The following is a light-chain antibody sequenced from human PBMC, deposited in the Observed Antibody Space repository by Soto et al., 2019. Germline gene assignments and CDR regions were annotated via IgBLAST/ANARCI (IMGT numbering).Light chain of an antibody. CDR2: GAS. J-gene: IGKJ1*01. CDR3: QQYGSSPST. CDR1: QSVTSSY. Sequence: EIVLTQSPGTLSLSPGERATLSCRASQSVTSSYLAWYQQTPGQAPRLLIYGASTRATGIPDRFSGSGSDTHFTLTISRLEPEDFAVYYCQQYGSSPSTFGQGTKVEIK. V-gene: IGKV3-20*01.